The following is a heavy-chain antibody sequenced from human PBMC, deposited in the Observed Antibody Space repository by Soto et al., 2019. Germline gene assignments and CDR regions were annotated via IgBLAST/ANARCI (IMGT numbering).Heavy chain of an antibody. J-gene: IGHJ6*01. V-gene: IGHV1-2*02. CDR3: ASRVSEPHCSSTSCYTLSDGMDV. CDR2: NNPNSGGT. D-gene: IGHD2-2*02. Sequence: QVQLVQSGAEVKKPGASVKVSCKASGYTFTGYYMHWVRQAPGQGLEWMGWNNPNSGGTNYAQKFQGRVTMNRDTSISTACMQLSRLRSDDTAVYYCASRVSEPHCSSTSCYTLSDGMDVWGQGTTVTVSS. CDR1: GYTFTGYY.